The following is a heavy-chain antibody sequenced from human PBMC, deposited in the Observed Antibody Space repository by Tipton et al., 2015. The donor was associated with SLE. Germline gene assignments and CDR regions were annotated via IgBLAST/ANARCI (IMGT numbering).Heavy chain of an antibody. CDR2: ISAYNGNT. D-gene: IGHD4-11*01. Sequence: QLVQSGAEVKKPGASVKVSCKASGYTFTSYGISWVRQAPGQGLEWMGWISAYNGNTNYAQKLQGRVTMTTDTSTSTTYTELRSLRSDDTAMYHCERDLDYISAFDIWGQGTMVTVSS. V-gene: IGHV1-18*01. CDR1: GYTFTSYG. CDR3: ERDLDYISAFDI. J-gene: IGHJ3*02.